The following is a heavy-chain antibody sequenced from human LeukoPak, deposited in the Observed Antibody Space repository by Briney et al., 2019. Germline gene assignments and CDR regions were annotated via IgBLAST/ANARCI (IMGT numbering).Heavy chain of an antibody. CDR1: GGTFSSYA. CDR3: ARDYCTNGVCSLFDY. CDR2: IIPIFGIA. J-gene: IGHJ4*02. D-gene: IGHD2-8*01. V-gene: IGHV1-69*04. Sequence: GASVKVSCKASGGTFSSYAISWVRQAPGQGLEWMGRIIPIFGIANYARKLQGRVTMTTDTSTSTAYMELRSLRSDDTAVYYCARDYCTNGVCSLFDYWGQGTLVTVSS.